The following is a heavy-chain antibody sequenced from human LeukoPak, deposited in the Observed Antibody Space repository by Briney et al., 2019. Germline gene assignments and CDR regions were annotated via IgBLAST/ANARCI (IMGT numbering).Heavy chain of an antibody. J-gene: IGHJ4*02. Sequence: GGSLRLSCAASGFTFSSYGMHWVRQAPGKGLEWVAVIWYDGSNKYYADSMKGRFTISRDNSKNTLYLQMNSLRAEDTAVYYCAREDYDFWSGYYGVPYYFDYWGQGTLVTVSS. D-gene: IGHD3-3*01. CDR3: AREDYDFWSGYYGVPYYFDY. CDR1: GFTFSSYG. CDR2: IWYDGSNK. V-gene: IGHV3-33*01.